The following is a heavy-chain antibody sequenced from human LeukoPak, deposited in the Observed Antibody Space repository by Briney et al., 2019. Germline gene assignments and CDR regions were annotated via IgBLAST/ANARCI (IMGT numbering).Heavy chain of an antibody. Sequence: GESLKISCKHSEYSFPNYCIGWVRQMPGKGLEWMGIIYPGDSDTRYSPSFQGQVTISADKSVSTAYLQWSSLKASDTAMYYCASDILTGYSAPDYWGQGTLVTVSS. D-gene: IGHD3-9*01. CDR3: ASDILTGYSAPDY. CDR1: EYSFPNYC. J-gene: IGHJ4*02. V-gene: IGHV5-51*01. CDR2: IYPGDSDT.